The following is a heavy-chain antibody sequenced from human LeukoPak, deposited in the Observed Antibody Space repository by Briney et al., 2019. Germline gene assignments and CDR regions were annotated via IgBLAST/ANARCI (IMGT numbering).Heavy chain of an antibody. CDR2: IYYSGST. V-gene: IGHV4-39*07. D-gene: IGHD3-9*01. CDR1: GGSISSSNYY. CDR3: ARLTGYSSESWFDP. Sequence: PSETLSLTCTVSGGSISSSNYYWGCIRQPPGKGLEWIGSIYYSGSTNYKSSLKSRVTISVDTSKNQFSLKLSSVTAADTAVYYCARLTGYSSESWFDPWGQGTLVTVSS. J-gene: IGHJ5*02.